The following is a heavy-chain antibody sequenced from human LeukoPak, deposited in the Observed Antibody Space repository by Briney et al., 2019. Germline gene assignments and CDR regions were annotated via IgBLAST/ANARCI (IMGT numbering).Heavy chain of an antibody. D-gene: IGHD3-10*01. Sequence: GGSLRLSCAASGFTFSSYAMSWVRQAPGKGLEWVSVISNSGGSTFYADSVKGRFTISRDNSKNRLYLQMNSLRAEDMAVYYCAKRPRGNYLDPFDYWGQGTLVTVSS. V-gene: IGHV3-23*01. CDR2: ISNSGGST. J-gene: IGHJ4*02. CDR3: AKRPRGNYLDPFDY. CDR1: GFTFSSYA.